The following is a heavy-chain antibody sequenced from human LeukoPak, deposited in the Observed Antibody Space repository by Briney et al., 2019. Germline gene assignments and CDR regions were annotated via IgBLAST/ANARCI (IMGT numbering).Heavy chain of an antibody. J-gene: IGHJ4*02. V-gene: IGHV3-23*01. CDR3: AKEEQWLVLYYFDY. D-gene: IGHD6-19*01. Sequence: PGGSLRLSCAASGFTFSSYAMSWVRQAPGKGLEWVSAISGSGGSTYYAGSAKGRFTISRDNSKNTLYLQMNSLRAEDTAVYYCAKEEQWLVLYYFDYWGQGTLVTVSS. CDR1: GFTFSSYA. CDR2: ISGSGGST.